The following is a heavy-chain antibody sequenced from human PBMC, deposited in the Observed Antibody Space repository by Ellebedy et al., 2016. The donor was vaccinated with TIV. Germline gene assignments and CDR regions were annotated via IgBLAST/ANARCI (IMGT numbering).Heavy chain of an antibody. CDR2: IYYSGST. V-gene: IGHV4-59*01. CDR1: GGSISSYY. J-gene: IGHJ6*02. CDR3: ARELTQGYYYYGMDV. D-gene: IGHD3-9*01. Sequence: MPSETLSLTCTVSGGSISSYYWSWIRQPPGKGLEWIGYIYYSGSTNYNPSLKSRVTKSVDTSKNQFSLKLRSVTAADTAVYYCARELTQGYYYYGMDVWGQGTTVTVSS.